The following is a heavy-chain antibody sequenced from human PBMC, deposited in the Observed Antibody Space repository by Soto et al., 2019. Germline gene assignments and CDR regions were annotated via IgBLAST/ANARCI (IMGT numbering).Heavy chain of an antibody. CDR2: ISSTSSYI. Sequence: EVQLVESGGGLVKPGGSLRLSCAASGFTFSSYSMNWVRQAPGKGLEWVSYISSTSSYIYYADSVKGRFTISRDNAKNSLYLQMNSLRAEDKAVYYCARSGYSYGRNWFDPWGQGTLVTVSS. D-gene: IGHD5-18*01. J-gene: IGHJ5*02. CDR3: ARSGYSYGRNWFDP. V-gene: IGHV3-21*01. CDR1: GFTFSSYS.